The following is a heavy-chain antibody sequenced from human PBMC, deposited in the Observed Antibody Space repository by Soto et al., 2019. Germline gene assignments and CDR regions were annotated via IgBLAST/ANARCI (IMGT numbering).Heavy chain of an antibody. CDR1: GGSISSGGYY. D-gene: IGHD2-2*02. J-gene: IGHJ4*02. CDR3: ARVRGDIVVVPAAIAYFDY. CDR2: IYYSGST. Sequence: PSETLSLTCTVSGGSISSGGYYWSWIRQHPGKGLEWIGYIYYSGSTYYNPSLKSRVTISVDTSKNQFSLKLSSVTAADTAVYYCARVRGDIVVVPAAIAYFDYWGQGTLVSVSS. V-gene: IGHV4-31*03.